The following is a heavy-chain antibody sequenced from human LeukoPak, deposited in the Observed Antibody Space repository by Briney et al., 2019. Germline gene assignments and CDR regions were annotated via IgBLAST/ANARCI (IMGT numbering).Heavy chain of an antibody. D-gene: IGHD2-2*01. V-gene: IGHV1-18*01. Sequence: GASVKVSCKASGYTFTSYGISWVRQAPGQGLEWMGWISAYNGNTNYAQKLQGRVTMTTDTSTSTVYMDLRSLRSDDTAVYYCARDLEHCRNIICSNSAYWGQGTLVTVSS. CDR2: ISAYNGNT. CDR1: GYTFTSYG. J-gene: IGHJ4*02. CDR3: ARDLEHCRNIICSNSAY.